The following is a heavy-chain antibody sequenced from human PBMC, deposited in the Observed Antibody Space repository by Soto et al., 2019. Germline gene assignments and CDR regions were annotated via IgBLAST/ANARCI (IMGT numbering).Heavy chain of an antibody. CDR1: GFTVSNSY. V-gene: IGHV3-53*05. CDR2: IYSGGST. CDR3: ARETKWNLSYFDY. D-gene: IGHD1-1*01. Sequence: GGSLRLSCAASGFTVSNSYMSWVRQAPGKGLEWVSVIYSGGSTYYADSVKGRFTISRDSSKNTLYLQMNSLRAEDTAVYYCARETKWNLSYFDYWGQGTLVTVSS. J-gene: IGHJ4*02.